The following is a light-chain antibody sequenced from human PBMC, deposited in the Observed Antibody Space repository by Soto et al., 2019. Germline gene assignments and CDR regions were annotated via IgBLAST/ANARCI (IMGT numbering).Light chain of an antibody. V-gene: IGKV3D-15*01. CDR2: GAS. CDR3: QQYNNWPVT. Sequence: IVMTQSPATLSVSPGATATLSCRASQSVSSNLAWYQQKPGQAPRLLSYGASTRATGIPARLSGSGSGTEFTLTISSLQSEDFAVYYCQQYNNWPVTFGQGTKVDIK. CDR1: QSVSSN. J-gene: IGKJ1*01.